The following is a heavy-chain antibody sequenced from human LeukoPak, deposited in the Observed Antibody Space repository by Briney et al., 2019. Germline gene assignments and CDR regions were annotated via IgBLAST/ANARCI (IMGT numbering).Heavy chain of an antibody. CDR2: IYYSGSI. D-gene: IGHD3-16*02. CDR1: GGSISSGDYY. CDR3: ARDAEIWGSYRLPL. V-gene: IGHV4-30-4*01. J-gene: IGHJ4*02. Sequence: SQTLSLTCTVSGGSISSGDYYRSWIRQPPGKGLEWIGYIYYSGSIYYNPPLKSRVTISVDTSKNQFSLKLSSVTAADTAVYYCARDAEIWGSYRLPLWGQGTLVTVSS.